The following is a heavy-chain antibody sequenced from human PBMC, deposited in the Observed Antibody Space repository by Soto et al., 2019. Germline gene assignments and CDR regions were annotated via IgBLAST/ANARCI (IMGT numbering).Heavy chain of an antibody. Sequence: SETLSLTCAVYGGSFSGYYWSWIRQPPGKGLEWIGEINHSGSTNYNPSLKSRVTISVDTSKNQFSLKLSSVTAADTAVYYCARADGSGSYYAYYYYMDVWGKGTTVTVSS. CDR3: ARADGSGSYYAYYYYMDV. D-gene: IGHD3-10*01. J-gene: IGHJ6*03. CDR1: GGSFSGYY. V-gene: IGHV4-34*01. CDR2: INHSGST.